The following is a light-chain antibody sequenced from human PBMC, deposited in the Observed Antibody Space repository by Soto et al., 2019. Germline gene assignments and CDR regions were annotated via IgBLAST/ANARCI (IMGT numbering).Light chain of an antibody. V-gene: IGKV3D-15*01. CDR2: ASS. J-gene: IGKJ5*01. Sequence: EIVMTQSPATLSVSPVERATLSCRASQSVSSKLAWYQHKPGQAPRLLIYASSNRATGIPDRFSGSASGTDFTLTINRLEPEDFAVYYCQLYGISPHFGQGTRLEI. CDR1: QSVSSK. CDR3: QLYGISPH.